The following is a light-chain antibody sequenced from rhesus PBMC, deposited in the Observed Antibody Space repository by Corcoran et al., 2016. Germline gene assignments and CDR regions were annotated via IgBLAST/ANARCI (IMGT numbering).Light chain of an antibody. Sequence: DIQMTQSPSALSTSVGARVTISCRSSQNIYSNLAWYQQKPGNAPKRLIYAASSLHTGISSRFSGSGDGTESTHTISSLQTEDSAAYYCQHNYDNPYSFGQGNKVEIK. V-gene: IGKV1S12*01. J-gene: IGKJ2*01. CDR2: AAS. CDR3: QHNYDNPYS. CDR1: QNIYSN.